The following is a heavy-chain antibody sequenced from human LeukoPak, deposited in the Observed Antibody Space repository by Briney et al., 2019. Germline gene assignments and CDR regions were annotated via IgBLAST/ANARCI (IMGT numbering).Heavy chain of an antibody. J-gene: IGHJ4*02. CDR2: IYYSGST. CDR3: VGADFWSGYSSFFDY. Sequence: SETLSLTCTVSGGSISSYYWSWIRQPPGKGLEWIGYIYYSGSTNYNPSLKSRVTISVDTSKNQFSLKLSSVTAADTAVYARVGADFWSGYSSFFDYWGQGTLVTVSS. D-gene: IGHD3-3*01. V-gene: IGHV4-59*01. CDR1: GGSISSYY.